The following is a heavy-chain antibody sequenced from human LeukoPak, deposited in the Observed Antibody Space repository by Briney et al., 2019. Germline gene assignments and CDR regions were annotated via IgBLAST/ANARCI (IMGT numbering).Heavy chain of an antibody. D-gene: IGHD5-24*01. V-gene: IGHV1-69*13. CDR2: IIPIFGTA. J-gene: IGHJ4*02. CDR1: GYTFTSYG. Sequence: GASVKVSFKASGYTFTSYGISWVRQAPGQGLEWMGGIIPIFGTANYAQKFQGRVTITADESTSTAYMELSSLRSEATAVYYCATLLRDGYILIPAPFDYWGQGTLVTVSS. CDR3: ATLLRDGYILIPAPFDY.